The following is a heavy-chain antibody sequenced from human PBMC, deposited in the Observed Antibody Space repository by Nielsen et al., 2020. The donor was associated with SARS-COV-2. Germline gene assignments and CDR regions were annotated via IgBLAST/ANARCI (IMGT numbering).Heavy chain of an antibody. V-gene: IGHV2-5*02. J-gene: IGHJ4*02. CDR2: IYWDDDK. D-gene: IGHD3-22*01. CDR3: ARIATNYYDSSGYYYDFDY. Sequence: WIRQPPGKALEWLALIYWDDDKRYSPSLKSRLTISKDTSKSQVVLTMTNMDPVDTATYYCARIATNYYDSSGYYYDFDYWGQGTLVTVSS.